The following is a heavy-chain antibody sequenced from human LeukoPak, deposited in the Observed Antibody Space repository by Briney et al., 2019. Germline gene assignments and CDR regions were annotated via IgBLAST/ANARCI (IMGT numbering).Heavy chain of an antibody. CDR3: ASGIYYGSGSYQY. D-gene: IGHD3-10*01. CDR2: ISSSGSTI. CDR1: GFTFNDYY. J-gene: IGHJ4*02. V-gene: IGHV3-11*01. Sequence: GGSLRLSCAASGFTFNDYYMSWIRQAPGKGLEWVSYISSSGSTIYYADSVKGRFTISRDNAKNSLYLQMNSLRAEDTAVYYCASGIYYGSGSYQYWGQGTLVTVSS.